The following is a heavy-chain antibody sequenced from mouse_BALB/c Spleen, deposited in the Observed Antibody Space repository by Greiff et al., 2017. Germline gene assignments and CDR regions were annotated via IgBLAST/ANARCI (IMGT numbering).Heavy chain of an antibody. V-gene: IGHV2-9*02. Sequence: VKLVESGPGLVAPSQSLSITCTVSGFSLTSYGVHWVRQPPGKGLEWLGVIWAGGSSNYNSALMSRLSISKDNSKSQVFLKMNSLQTDDTAMYYCARESGTGLAYWGQGTLVTVSA. CDR2: IWAGGSS. CDR1: GFSLTSYG. J-gene: IGHJ3*01. CDR3: ARESGTGLAY. D-gene: IGHD4-1*01.